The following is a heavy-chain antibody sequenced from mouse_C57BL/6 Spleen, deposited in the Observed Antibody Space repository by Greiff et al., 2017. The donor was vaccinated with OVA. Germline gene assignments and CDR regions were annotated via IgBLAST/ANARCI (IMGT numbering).Heavy chain of an antibody. V-gene: IGHV1-59*01. CDR3: ASGTGTSDY. J-gene: IGHJ2*01. D-gene: IGHD4-1*01. CDR1: GYTFTSYW. CDR2: IDPSDSYT. Sequence: VQLQQPGAELVRPGPSVKLSCKASGYTFTSYWMHWVKQRPGQGLEWIGVIDPSDSYTNYNQKFKGKATLTVDTSSSTAYMQLSSLTSEDSAVYYCASGTGTSDYWGQGTTLTVSS.